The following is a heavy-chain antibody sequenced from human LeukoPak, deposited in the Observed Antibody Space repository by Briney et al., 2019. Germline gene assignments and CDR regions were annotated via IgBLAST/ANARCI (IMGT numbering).Heavy chain of an antibody. CDR2: INPNSGGT. CDR1: GYTFTGYY. Sequence: ASVKVSCKASGYTFTGYYMHWVRQAPGQGLEWMGWINPNSGGTNYAQKFQGRVTMTRDTSISTAYMELSRLRSDDTAVYYCARVYYDFWSGYRYFDYWGQGTLVTVSS. CDR3: ARVYYDFWSGYRYFDY. D-gene: IGHD3-3*01. J-gene: IGHJ4*02. V-gene: IGHV1-2*02.